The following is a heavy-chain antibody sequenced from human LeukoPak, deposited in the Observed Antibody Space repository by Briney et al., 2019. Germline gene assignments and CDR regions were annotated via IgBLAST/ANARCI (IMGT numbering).Heavy chain of an antibody. J-gene: IGHJ6*03. CDR3: AREPLAGGYYYYMDV. D-gene: IGHD3-10*01. CDR1: GGTFSSYA. V-gene: IGHV1-69*13. Sequence: SVKVSCKASGGTFSSYAITWVRQAPGQGLEWMGGVIPIFGTTNYAQKLQGRVTITADESTSTAYMELSSLKSEDTAVYYCAREPLAGGYYYYMDVWGKGTTVTVSS. CDR2: VIPIFGTT.